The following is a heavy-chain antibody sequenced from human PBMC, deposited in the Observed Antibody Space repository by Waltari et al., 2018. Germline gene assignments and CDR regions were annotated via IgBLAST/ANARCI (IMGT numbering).Heavy chain of an antibody. J-gene: IGHJ6*02. CDR3: ARDLLTPSVSYFGMDL. V-gene: IGHV3-74*01. D-gene: IGHD4-4*01. Sequence: EVEVVESGGGLVQPGWSLRLSCEASGCTFSSYWLHWVRQAPGKGVVWVSRIDNDGRTAKYADSVRGRFTVSRDNARNTLYLQMNSLRAEDTAVYYCARDLLTPSVSYFGMDLWGQGTTVTVSS. CDR2: IDNDGRTA. CDR1: GCTFSSYW.